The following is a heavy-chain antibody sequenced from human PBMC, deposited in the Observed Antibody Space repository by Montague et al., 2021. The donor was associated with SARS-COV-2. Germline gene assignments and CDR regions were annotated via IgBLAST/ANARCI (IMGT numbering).Heavy chain of an antibody. V-gene: IGHV6-1*01. D-gene: IGHD4-17*01. Sequence: CAISGDSVWSNTAAWNWIRQSPSGGLEWLGRTFYRSQWHTDSAASVRSRISSSGDISKNQFSLHLNSVTPEDTAIYYCARDGDYGGTWYSFLQNWGQGTLVIVSS. CDR1: GDSVWSNTAA. J-gene: IGHJ1*01. CDR3: ARDGDYGGTWYSFLQN. CDR2: TFYRSQWHT.